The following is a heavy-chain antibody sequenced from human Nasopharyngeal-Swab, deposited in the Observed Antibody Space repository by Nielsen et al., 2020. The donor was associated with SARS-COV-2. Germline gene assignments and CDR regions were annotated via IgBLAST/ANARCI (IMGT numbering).Heavy chain of an antibody. D-gene: IGHD1-20*01. J-gene: IGHJ4*02. CDR3: VEGLSITGTKRFDY. CDR2: ISSNGGST. Sequence: VRQAPGKGLEYVSAISSNGGSTYYADSVKGRFTISRDNSKNTLYLQMSSLRAEDTAVYYCVEGLSITGTKRFDYWGQGTLVTVSS. V-gene: IGHV3-64D*08.